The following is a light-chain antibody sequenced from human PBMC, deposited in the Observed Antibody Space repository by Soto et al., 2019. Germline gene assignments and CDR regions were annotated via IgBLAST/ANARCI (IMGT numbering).Light chain of an antibody. CDR2: GAS. CDR3: QQYGSSPPIT. J-gene: IGKJ5*01. V-gene: IGKV3-20*01. CDR1: QSVSSTY. Sequence: EIVLTQSPGTLSLSPGERATLSCRASQSVSSTYLAWYQQKPGQAPRPLIYGASSRATGIPDRFSGSGSGTDCTLTISRLEPEDFAVYYCQQYGSSPPITFGQGTRLEIK.